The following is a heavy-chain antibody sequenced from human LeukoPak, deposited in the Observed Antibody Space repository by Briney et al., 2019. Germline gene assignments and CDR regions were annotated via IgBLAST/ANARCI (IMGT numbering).Heavy chain of an antibody. D-gene: IGHD4-17*01. V-gene: IGHV1-18*04. Sequence: ASVKVSCKASGYTFTGYYMHWVRQAPGQGLEWMGWISAYNGNTNYAQKLQGRVTMTTDTSTSTAYMELRSLRSDDTAVYYCARAGYGDPFDYWGQGTLVTVSS. J-gene: IGHJ4*02. CDR2: ISAYNGNT. CDR3: ARAGYGDPFDY. CDR1: GYTFTGYY.